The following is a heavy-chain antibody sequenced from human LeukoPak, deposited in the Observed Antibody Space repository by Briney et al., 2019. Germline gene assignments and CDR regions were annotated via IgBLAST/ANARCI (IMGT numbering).Heavy chain of an antibody. V-gene: IGHV3-74*01. CDR1: GFTFSFYW. D-gene: IGHD2-15*01. CDR2: INNDGSST. Sequence: GGSLRLSCASSGFTFSFYWVHWVRQAPGKGLVWVSRINNDGSSTSYAGSVKGRFTISRDNAKNTLYLQMNNLRAEDTAVYYCARDNEYCTGGTCRLDYWGQGALVTVSS. J-gene: IGHJ4*02. CDR3: ARDNEYCTGGTCRLDY.